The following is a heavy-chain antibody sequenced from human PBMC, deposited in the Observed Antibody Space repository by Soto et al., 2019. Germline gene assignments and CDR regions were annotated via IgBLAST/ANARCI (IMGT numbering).Heavy chain of an antibody. CDR3: ARSRYTGTYSGWFLDH. Sequence: GWSLRLSCAASGFTFSSPYLTWVRQAPGKGLEWVAILYTGTATVYADAVKGRFTITRDSSKNTFYLQMNSLRGEDTAMYFCARSRYTGTYSGWFLDHWSQGSLLTVSS. CDR2: LYTGTAT. CDR1: GFTFSSPY. J-gene: IGHJ4*02. V-gene: IGHV3-53*01. D-gene: IGHD1-26*01.